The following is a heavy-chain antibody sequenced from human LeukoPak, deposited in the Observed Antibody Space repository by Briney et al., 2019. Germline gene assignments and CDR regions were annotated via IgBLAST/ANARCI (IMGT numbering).Heavy chain of an antibody. D-gene: IGHD2-15*01. CDR1: GYTFTGYY. Sequence: GASVKVSCKASGYTFTGYYMHWVRQAPGQGLEWMGWINPNSGGTNYAQKFQGRVTMTRDTSISTAYMELSSLRSEDTAVYYCARVVVAATTHDAFDIWGQGTMVTVSS. CDR3: ARVVVAATTHDAFDI. V-gene: IGHV1-2*02. CDR2: INPNSGGT. J-gene: IGHJ3*02.